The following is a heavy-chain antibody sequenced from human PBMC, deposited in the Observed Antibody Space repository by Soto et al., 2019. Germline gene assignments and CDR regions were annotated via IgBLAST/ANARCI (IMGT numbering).Heavy chain of an antibody. D-gene: IGHD3-10*01. J-gene: IGHJ6*02. CDR1: GGSITSSSYY. Sequence: SETLSLICTVSGGSITSSSYYGGWIPEPPRKGQEWIGSIYYSVSTYYNPSVKSRVTISVDTSKNQFSLKLSSVTAADTAVYSCARRGFGELEDYYYYYGMDVWGQGTTVTVSS. V-gene: IGHV4-39*01. CDR2: IYYSVST. CDR3: ARRGFGELEDYYYYYGMDV.